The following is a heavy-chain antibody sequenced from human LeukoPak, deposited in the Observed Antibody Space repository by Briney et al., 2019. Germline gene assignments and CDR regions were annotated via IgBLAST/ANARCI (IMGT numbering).Heavy chain of an antibody. CDR2: VNPITGDT. D-gene: IGHD3-16*02. Sequence: GSSVKVSCKASGGTFSSYAISWVRQAPGQGLEWMGAVNPITGDTNTAQKFQGDVTMTRDTSISTAYMEVSRLRSDDTAVFYCARGVDLYSNYFDYWGQGTRVTVSS. CDR3: ARGVDLYSNYFDY. CDR1: GGTFSSYA. V-gene: IGHV1-2*02. J-gene: IGHJ4*02.